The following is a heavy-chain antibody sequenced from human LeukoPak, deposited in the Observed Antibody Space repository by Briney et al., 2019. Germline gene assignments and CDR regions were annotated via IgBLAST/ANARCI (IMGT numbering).Heavy chain of an antibody. D-gene: IGHD2-15*01. CDR2: IIPIFGTA. V-gene: IGHV1-69*01. CDR1: GGTFSSYA. CDR3: ARSDRGHCSGGSCYREGYYYYYMDV. Sequence: SVKVSCKASGGTFSSYAISWVRQAPGQGLEWMGGIIPIFGTANYAQKFQGRVTITADESTSTAYMELSSLRSEDTAVYCCARSDRGHCSGGSCYREGYYYYYMDVWGKGTTVTVSS. J-gene: IGHJ6*03.